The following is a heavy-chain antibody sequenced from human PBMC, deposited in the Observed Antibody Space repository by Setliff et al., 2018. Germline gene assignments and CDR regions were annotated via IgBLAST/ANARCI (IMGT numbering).Heavy chain of an antibody. CDR2: SIPMFRTT. V-gene: IGHV1-69*05. CDR3: VREGVDRRSSTDYRYYMDV. D-gene: IGHD5-12*01. J-gene: IGHJ6*03. CDR1: GGTFSNYG. Sequence: SVKVSCKASGGTFSNYGISWVRQAPGQGLEWMGGSIPMFRTTNYARKFQGRVTIITDESTSTAYMQLSSLGSDDTAVYYCVREGVDRRSSTDYRYYMDVWGEGTTVTVSS.